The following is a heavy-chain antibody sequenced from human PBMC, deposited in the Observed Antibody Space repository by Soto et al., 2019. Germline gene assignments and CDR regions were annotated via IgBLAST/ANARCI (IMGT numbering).Heavy chain of an antibody. CDR3: ARGRRSSSFDY. CDR2: IYYSGST. D-gene: IGHD6-13*01. CDR1: GGSISSGGYY. J-gene: IGHJ4*02. V-gene: IGHV4-31*03. Sequence: SETLSLTCTVSGGSISSGGYYWSWIRQHPGKGLEWIGYIYYSGSTYYNPSLKSRVTISVDTSKNQFSLKLSSVTAADTAVYYCARGRRSSSFDYWGQGTLVTVSS.